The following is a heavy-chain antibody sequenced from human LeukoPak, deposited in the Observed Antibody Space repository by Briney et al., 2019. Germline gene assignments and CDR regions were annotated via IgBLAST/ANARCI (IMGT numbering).Heavy chain of an antibody. V-gene: IGHV3-11*01. CDR2: IDGSGSSI. CDR1: GFTFSDYY. J-gene: IGHJ4*02. D-gene: IGHD3-22*01. CDR3: VRAYSRGYSDDFDY. Sequence: GGSLRLSCAASGFTFSDYYVSWMRQAPGRGLEWVSYIDGSGSSIYYADSAKGRFTVSRDNAENSLYLQMNSLRGEDTAVYYCVRAYSRGYSDDFDYWGQGTLVTVSS.